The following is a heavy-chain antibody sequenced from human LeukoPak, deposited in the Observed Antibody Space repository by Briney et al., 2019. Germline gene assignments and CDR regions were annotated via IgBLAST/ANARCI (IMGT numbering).Heavy chain of an antibody. D-gene: IGHD6-19*01. CDR2: INSDGIST. J-gene: IGHJ4*02. V-gene: IGHV3-74*01. CDR3: ARDPDRSGWSTFEY. Sequence: GGSLRLSCAASGFTLRSYWMRWVRQAPGKGLVWVSRINSDGISTTYADSVKGRFTISRDNAKNTLLLQMNSLRAEDTAVYYCARDPDRSGWSTFEYWGQGTLVTVSS. CDR1: GFTLRSYW.